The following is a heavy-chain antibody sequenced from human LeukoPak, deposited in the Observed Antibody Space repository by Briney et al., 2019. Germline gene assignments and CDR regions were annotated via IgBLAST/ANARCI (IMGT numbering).Heavy chain of an antibody. Sequence: PSETLSLTCAVYGGSFSGYYWSWIRQPPGKGLEWIGEINHSGSTNYNPSLKSRVTISVDTSKNQFSLKLSSVTAADTAVYYCAREADYCSSTSCYAGWFDPWGQGTLVTVSS. CDR2: INHSGST. D-gene: IGHD2-2*01. V-gene: IGHV4-34*01. CDR3: AREADYCSSTSCYAGWFDP. J-gene: IGHJ5*02. CDR1: GGSFSGYY.